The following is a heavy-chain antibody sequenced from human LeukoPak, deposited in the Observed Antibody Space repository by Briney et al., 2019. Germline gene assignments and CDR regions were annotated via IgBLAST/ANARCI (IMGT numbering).Heavy chain of an antibody. Sequence: PSQTLSLTCTVSGGSISSGSYYWSWIRQPAGKGLEWIGRIYTSGSTNYNPSLKSRVTISVDTSKNQFSLKLSSVTAADTAVYYCARGEGYSSSWYYYWGQGTLVTVSS. CDR2: IYTSGST. V-gene: IGHV4-61*02. J-gene: IGHJ4*02. D-gene: IGHD6-13*01. CDR3: ARGEGYSSSWYYY. CDR1: GGSISSGSYY.